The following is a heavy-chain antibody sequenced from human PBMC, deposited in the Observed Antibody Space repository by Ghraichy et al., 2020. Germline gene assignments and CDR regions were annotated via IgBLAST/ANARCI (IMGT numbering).Heavy chain of an antibody. CDR1: GFTFSSYA. V-gene: IGHV3-23*01. CDR2: ISGSGGST. D-gene: IGHD2-15*01. CDR3: ARVVVGYCSGGSCFGMDV. J-gene: IGHJ6*02. Sequence: GGSLRLSCAASGFTFSSYAMSWVRQAPGKGLEWVSAISGSGGSTYYADSVKGRFTISRDNSKNTLYLQMNSLRAEDTAVYYCARVVVGYCSGGSCFGMDVWGQGTTVTVSS.